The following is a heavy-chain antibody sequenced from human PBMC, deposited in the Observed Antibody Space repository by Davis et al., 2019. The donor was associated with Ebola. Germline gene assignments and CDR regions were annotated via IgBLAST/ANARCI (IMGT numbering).Heavy chain of an antibody. V-gene: IGHV5-10-1*01. J-gene: IGHJ3*02. CDR2: IDPSDSYT. CDR1: GYSFTSYW. CDR3: ARLLATEYSGSGSLLAFDI. D-gene: IGHD1-26*01. Sequence: GESLKISCKGSGYSFTSYWIGWVRQMPGKGLEWMGRIDPSDSYTNYSPSFQGHVTISADKSISTAYLQWSSLKASDTAMYYCARLLATEYSGSGSLLAFDIWGQGTMVTVSS.